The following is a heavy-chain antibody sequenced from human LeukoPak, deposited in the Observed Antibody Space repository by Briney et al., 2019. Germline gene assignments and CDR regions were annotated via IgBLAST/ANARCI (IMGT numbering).Heavy chain of an antibody. D-gene: IGHD6-19*01. CDR3: ARDHSSGWYSDYFDY. Sequence: GRSLRLSCAASGFTFSSYGMHWVRQAPGKGLEWVAVIWYDGSNKYYADSVKGRFTISRDNSKNTLYLQMNSLRAGDTAVYYCARDHSSGWYSDYFDYWGQGTLVTVSS. J-gene: IGHJ4*02. CDR2: IWYDGSNK. V-gene: IGHV3-33*01. CDR1: GFTFSSYG.